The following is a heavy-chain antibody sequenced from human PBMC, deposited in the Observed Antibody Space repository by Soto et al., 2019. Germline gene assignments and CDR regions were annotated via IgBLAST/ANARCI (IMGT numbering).Heavy chain of an antibody. CDR3: ARGVAGVWDIVVVPALGGNAQMDV. D-gene: IGHD2-2*01. CDR1: GFTFSSYS. V-gene: IGHV3-21*01. Sequence: EVQLVESGGGLVKPGGSLRLSCAASGFTFSSYSMNWVRQAPGKGLEWVSSISSSSSYIYYADSVKGRFTISRDNAKNSLYLQMNRLRAEDTAVYYCARGVAGVWDIVVVPALGGNAQMDVWGQGTTVTVSS. J-gene: IGHJ6*02. CDR2: ISSSSSYI.